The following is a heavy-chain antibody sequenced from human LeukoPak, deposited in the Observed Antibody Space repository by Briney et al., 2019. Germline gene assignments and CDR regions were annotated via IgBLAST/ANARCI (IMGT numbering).Heavy chain of an antibody. J-gene: IGHJ4*02. CDR2: IRSNGGDS. Sequence: PGGSLRLSCATSGFAFSSYAMHWVRLAPGKGLEYVSAIRSNGGDSYYAHSVKGRFTISRDNFKNTLYPQIDSLRPEDTAVYHCARSREYWGPNFDYWGQGTLVTVSS. CDR1: GFAFSSYA. CDR3: ARSREYWGPNFDY. V-gene: IGHV3-64*01. D-gene: IGHD7-27*01.